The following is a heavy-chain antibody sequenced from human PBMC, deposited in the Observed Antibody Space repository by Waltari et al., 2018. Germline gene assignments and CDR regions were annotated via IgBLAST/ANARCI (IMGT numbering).Heavy chain of an antibody. Sequence: QLELQESGPGLVKPSETLSLTCSVSGGSIRRSGYYWVWIRQPPGKGLEWIVSIYYSGTSYYNPSLNSIDTIAVDTSKNQFSQKLTAVTAADTAMYFCARQSYYDESGHDWGQGTLVTVSS. CDR3: ARQSYYDESGHD. J-gene: IGHJ4*02. V-gene: IGHV4-39*01. CDR2: IYYSGTS. D-gene: IGHD3-22*01. CDR1: GGSIRRSGYY.